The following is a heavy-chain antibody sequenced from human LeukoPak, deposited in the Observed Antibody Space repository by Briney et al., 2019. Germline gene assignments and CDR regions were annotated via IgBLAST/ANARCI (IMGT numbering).Heavy chain of an antibody. V-gene: IGHV3-30*18. CDR3: AKEGPGIPDY. J-gene: IGHJ4*02. D-gene: IGHD5-18*01. Sequence: GGSLRLSCAASGFTFSSYGMHWVRQAPGKGLEWVAVISYDGSNKYYADSVKGRFTISRDNSKNTLYLQMNSLRAEDTAVYYCAKEGPGIPDYWGQGTRVTVSS. CDR1: GFTFSSYG. CDR2: ISYDGSNK.